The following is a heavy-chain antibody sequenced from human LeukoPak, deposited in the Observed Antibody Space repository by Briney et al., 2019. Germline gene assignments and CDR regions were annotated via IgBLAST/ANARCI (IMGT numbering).Heavy chain of an antibody. CDR2: INPNSGGT. CDR3: ARDREQQLEF. V-gene: IGHV1-2*02. D-gene: IGHD6-13*01. CDR1: GYTFTGYY. Sequence: ASVKVSCKASGYTFTGYYMHWVRQAPGQGLEWMGWINPNSGGTNYAQEFQGRVTMTRDTSISTAYMELSRLRSDDTAVYYCARDREQQLEFWGQGTLVTVSS. J-gene: IGHJ4*02.